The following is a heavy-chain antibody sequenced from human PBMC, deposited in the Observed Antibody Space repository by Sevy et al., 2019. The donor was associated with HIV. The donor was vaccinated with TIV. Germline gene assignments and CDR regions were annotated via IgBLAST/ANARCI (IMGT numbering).Heavy chain of an antibody. V-gene: IGHV3-48*03. Sequence: GGSMRLSCTASGFTFSSYDMNWVRQAPGKGLEWVSKISSSGSSIYYADSVKGRFIISRDNAKNSLNLQMNSLRAEDTAGYYCTRSGGAFDNGFDPWGQGTLVTVSS. J-gene: IGHJ5*02. D-gene: IGHD3-16*01. CDR1: GFTFSSYD. CDR2: ISSSGSSI. CDR3: TRSGGAFDNGFDP.